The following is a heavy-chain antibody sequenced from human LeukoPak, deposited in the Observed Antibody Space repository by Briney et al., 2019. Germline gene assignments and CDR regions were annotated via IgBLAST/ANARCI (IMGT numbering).Heavy chain of an antibody. D-gene: IGHD3-9*01. CDR3: AKWGDYDVLTGYYVSDY. CDR1: GFTFSNYA. Sequence: PGASLRLSCAASGFTFSNYAMSWVRQAPGKGLEWVSAITGSGCNTYYADSVKGRFTIFRDNSKNTVFLQMNSLRAEDTAVYYCAKWGDYDVLTGYYVSDYWGQGTLVTVSS. J-gene: IGHJ4*02. V-gene: IGHV3-23*01. CDR2: ITGSGCNT.